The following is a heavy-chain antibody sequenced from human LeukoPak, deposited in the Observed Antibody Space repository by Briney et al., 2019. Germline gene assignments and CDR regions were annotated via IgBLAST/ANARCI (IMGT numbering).Heavy chain of an antibody. D-gene: IGHD2-21*02. CDR3: AKEYFVVVTATFDY. J-gene: IGHJ4*02. Sequence: SGGSLRLSCAASGFTFSSYGMHWVRQAPGKGLEWVAVISYDGSNKYYADSVKGRFTISRDNSKNTLYPQMNSLRAEDTAVYYCAKEYFVVVTATFDYWGQGTLVTVSS. CDR2: ISYDGSNK. V-gene: IGHV3-30*18. CDR1: GFTFSSYG.